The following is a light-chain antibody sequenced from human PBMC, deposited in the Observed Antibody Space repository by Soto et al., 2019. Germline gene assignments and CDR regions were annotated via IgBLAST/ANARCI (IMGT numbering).Light chain of an antibody. V-gene: IGLV2-8*01. CDR2: EVN. J-gene: IGLJ3*02. CDR1: SSDIGGYNS. CDR3: SSSAGTNSFVL. Sequence: QSALTQPPSASGSPGQSVTISCTGTSSDIGGYNSVPWYQQHPGKAPKLMIYEVNKRPLGVPERFSGSKSGNTASLTVSGLQADDEADYYCSSSAGTNSFVLFGGGTKVTVL.